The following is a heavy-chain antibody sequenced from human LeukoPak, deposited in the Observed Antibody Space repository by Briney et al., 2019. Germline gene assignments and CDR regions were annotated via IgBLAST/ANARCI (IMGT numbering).Heavy chain of an antibody. V-gene: IGHV4-59*01. J-gene: IGHJ4*02. CDR2: IHFSGST. CDR3: ARIFRGAYFDY. Sequence: SETLSLTCSVSGGSISSYFWTWIRQPPGKGLEWIGYIHFSGSTNYNPSLKSRVTVSDDKSKNQFSLKLSSVTAADTAVYYCARIFRGAYFDYWGQGTLVTVSS. D-gene: IGHD3-10*01. CDR1: GGSISSYF.